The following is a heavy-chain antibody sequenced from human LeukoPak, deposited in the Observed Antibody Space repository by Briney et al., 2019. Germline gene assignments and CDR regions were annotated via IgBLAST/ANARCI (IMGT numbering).Heavy chain of an antibody. J-gene: IGHJ5*02. V-gene: IGHV1-69*06. CDR3: ARAPVTPVPHRDL. CDR2: IIPIFGTA. Sequence: GASVKVSCKASGGTFSSYAISWVRQAPGQGLEWMGGIIPIFGTANYAQKFQGRVTITADKSTGTAYMELSSLRSEDTAVYYCARAPVTPVPHRDLWGQGTLVTVSS. D-gene: IGHD2-21*02. CDR1: GGTFSSYA.